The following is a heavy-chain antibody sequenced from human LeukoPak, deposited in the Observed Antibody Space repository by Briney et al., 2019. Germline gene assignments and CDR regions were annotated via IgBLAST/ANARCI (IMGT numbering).Heavy chain of an antibody. D-gene: IGHD6-13*01. CDR2: IRYDGSNK. CDR3: AKDMGVAGSSSDY. CDR1: GFTFSSYG. V-gene: IGHV3-30*02. Sequence: GGSLRLSCAASGFTFSSYGMHWVRQAPGKGLEWVAFIRYDGSNKYYADSVKGRFTISRDNSKNTLYLQMNSLRVEDTAVYYCAKDMGVAGSSSDYWGQGTLVTVSS. J-gene: IGHJ4*02.